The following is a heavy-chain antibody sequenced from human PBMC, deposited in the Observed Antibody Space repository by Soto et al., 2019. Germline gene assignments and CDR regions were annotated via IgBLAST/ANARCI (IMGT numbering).Heavy chain of an antibody. J-gene: IGHJ4*02. CDR2: IYYSGST. CDR3: ARTSHKNYGGNLDY. CDR1: GGSISSGGYY. D-gene: IGHD4-17*01. V-gene: IGHV4-31*03. Sequence: SETLSLTCTDSGGSISSGGYYWSWTRQHPGKGLEWIGYIYYSGSTYYNPSLKSRVTISVDTSKNQFSLKLSSVTAADTAVYYCARTSHKNYGGNLDYWGQGTLVTVSS.